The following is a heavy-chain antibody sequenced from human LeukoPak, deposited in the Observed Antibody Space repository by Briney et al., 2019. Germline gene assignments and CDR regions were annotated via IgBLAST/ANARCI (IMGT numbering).Heavy chain of an antibody. CDR3: ARDRSGYLYWFDP. V-gene: IGHV3-33*01. CDR1: GFTFSSYG. J-gene: IGHJ5*02. Sequence: GRSLRLSCAASGFTFSSYGMHWVRQAPGKGLEWVAVIWYDGSNKYYADSVKGRFTISRDNSKNTLYLQMNSLRAEDTAVYYCARDRSGYLYWFDPWGQGTLVTVSS. CDR2: IWYDGSNK. D-gene: IGHD3-3*01.